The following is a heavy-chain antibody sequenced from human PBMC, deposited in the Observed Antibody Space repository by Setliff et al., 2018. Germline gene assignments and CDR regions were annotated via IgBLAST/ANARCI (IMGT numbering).Heavy chain of an antibody. CDR1: GATFSSYG. Sequence: SVKVSCKASGATFSSYGISWVRQAPGQGLEWMAGTIPIFGTTEYAQKFQGRLTIITDESTNTAFMQLSSLRSDDTAVYYCVGEGVDSRSSTDYRYYMDVWGKGTTVTVSS. D-gene: IGHD3-22*01. V-gene: IGHV1-69*05. CDR2: TIPIFGTT. J-gene: IGHJ6*03. CDR3: VGEGVDSRSSTDYRYYMDV.